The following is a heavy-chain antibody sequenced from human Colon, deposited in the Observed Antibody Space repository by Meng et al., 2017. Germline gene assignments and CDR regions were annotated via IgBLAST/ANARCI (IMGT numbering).Heavy chain of an antibody. CDR3: AKDPNYDFWSGYYPMPGY. J-gene: IGHJ4*02. CDR1: GFTFSSYA. CDR2: ISGSGGST. V-gene: IGHV3-23*01. D-gene: IGHD3-3*01. Sequence: RGSLRLSCAASGFTFSSYAMSWVRQAPGKGLEWVSAISGSGGSTYYADSVKGRFTISRDNSKNTLYLQMNSLRAEDTAVYYCAKDPNYDFWSGYYPMPGYWGQGTLVTVSS.